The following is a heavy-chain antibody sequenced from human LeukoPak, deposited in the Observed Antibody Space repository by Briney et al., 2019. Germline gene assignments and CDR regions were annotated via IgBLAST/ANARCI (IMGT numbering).Heavy chain of an antibody. Sequence: AAVMVSCKASGDTFTSYYMHWVRQTPGQGLEWMGIINPSGGSTSYAQKFQGRVPMTRDTATSTVYMELSSLTSEDTAVYYCAKERIGGAFDIWGQGRMVSVPS. J-gene: IGHJ3*02. CDR2: INPSGGST. D-gene: IGHD1-26*01. CDR1: GDTFTSYY. CDR3: AKERIGGAFDI. V-gene: IGHV1-46*01.